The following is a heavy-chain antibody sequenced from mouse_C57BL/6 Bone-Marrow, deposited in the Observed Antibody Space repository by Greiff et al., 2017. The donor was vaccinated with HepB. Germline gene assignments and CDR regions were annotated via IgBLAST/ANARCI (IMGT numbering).Heavy chain of an antibody. CDR3: AREDYDGDYYAMDY. CDR1: GYTFTSYW. Sequence: QVQLKQPGAELVKPGASVKMSCKASGYTFTSYWITWVKQRPGQGLEWIGDIYPGSGSTNYNEKFKGKATLTVDTSSSTAYMQLSSLTSEDSAVYDCAREDYDGDYYAMDYWGQGTSVTVSS. J-gene: IGHJ4*01. V-gene: IGHV1-55*01. D-gene: IGHD2-4*01. CDR2: IYPGSGST.